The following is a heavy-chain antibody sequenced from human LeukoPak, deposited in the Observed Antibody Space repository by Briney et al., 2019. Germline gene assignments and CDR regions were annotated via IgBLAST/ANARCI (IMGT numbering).Heavy chain of an antibody. J-gene: IGHJ4*02. CDR1: GGSISSYY. D-gene: IGHD4-23*01. CDR2: IYYSGST. CDR3: AVRSIYGGFDY. V-gene: IGHV4-59*01. Sequence: SETLSLTCTVSGGSISSYYWSWIRQPPGKGLEWIGYIYYSGSTNYNPSLKSRVTISVDTSKNQFPLKLSSVTAADTAVYYCAVRSIYGGFDYWGQGTLVTFSS.